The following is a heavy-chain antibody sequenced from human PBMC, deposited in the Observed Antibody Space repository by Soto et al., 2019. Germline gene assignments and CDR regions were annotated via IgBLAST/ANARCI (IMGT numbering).Heavy chain of an antibody. Sequence: SQTRSLTCPVSGGSISSYYWSWIRQPAGKGLEWIGRIYTSGSTNYNPSLKSRVTISVDTSKNQFSLKLSSLTAADTAVYYCARGYSGYDRQADYSSQGTVVTVSS. V-gene: IGHV4-4*07. CDR3: ARGYSGYDRQADY. CDR1: GGSISSYY. D-gene: IGHD5-12*01. CDR2: IYTSGST. J-gene: IGHJ4*02.